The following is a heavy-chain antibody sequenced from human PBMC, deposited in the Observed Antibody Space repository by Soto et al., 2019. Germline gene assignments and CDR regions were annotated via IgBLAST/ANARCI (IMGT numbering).Heavy chain of an antibody. CDR3: ASAKYSSGWYSKGAYAFDI. CDR2: ISAYNGNT. Sequence: ASVKGSCKASCYTFTSYGISWVRQAPGQGLEWMGWISAYNGNTNYAQKLQGRVTMTTDTSTSTAYMELRSLRSDDTAVYCCASAKYSSGWYSKGAYAFDIWGQGTMVTVSS. D-gene: IGHD6-19*01. J-gene: IGHJ3*02. V-gene: IGHV1-18*01. CDR1: CYTFTSYG.